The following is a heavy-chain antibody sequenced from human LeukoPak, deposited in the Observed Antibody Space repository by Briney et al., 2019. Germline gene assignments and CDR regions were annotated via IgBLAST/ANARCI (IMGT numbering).Heavy chain of an antibody. Sequence: SETLSLTCTVSGDSISNYYWSWIRQSPGKPLEWIGYVYYTGNAYYSPSLKSRATISIDTSNHHFSLNLKSVTAADTAVYYCARGSGSYYDYYYYGMDVWGQGTTVTVSS. CDR2: VYYTGNA. J-gene: IGHJ6*02. V-gene: IGHV4-59*08. CDR3: ARGSGSYYDYYYYGMDV. CDR1: GDSISNYY. D-gene: IGHD1-26*01.